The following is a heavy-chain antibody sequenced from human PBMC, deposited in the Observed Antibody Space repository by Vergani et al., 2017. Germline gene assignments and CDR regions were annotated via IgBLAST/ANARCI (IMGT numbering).Heavy chain of an antibody. Sequence: QVQLQESGPGLVKPSETLSLTCTVSGGSISSHYWSWIRQPPGKGLEWIGYIYYSGSTNYNPSLKSRVTISVDTSKNQFSLKLSSVTAADTAVYYCARGDSSGPKPGPWFDPWGQGTLVTVSS. CDR3: ARGDSSGPKPGPWFDP. V-gene: IGHV4-59*11. CDR1: GGSISSHY. D-gene: IGHD3-22*01. J-gene: IGHJ5*02. CDR2: IYYSGST.